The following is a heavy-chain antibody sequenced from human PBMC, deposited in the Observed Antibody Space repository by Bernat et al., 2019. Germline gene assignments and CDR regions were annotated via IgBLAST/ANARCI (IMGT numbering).Heavy chain of an antibody. Sequence: QVQLVESGGGVVQPGRSLRLSCAASGFTFSSYGMHWVRQAPGKGLEWVAVIWYDGSNKYHADSVKGRFTISRDNSKNTLYLQMNSLRAEDTAVYYCARDSVDLYYFDYWGQGTLVTVSS. J-gene: IGHJ4*02. CDR2: IWYDGSNK. CDR1: GFTFSSYG. D-gene: IGHD5-12*01. V-gene: IGHV3-33*01. CDR3: ARDSVDLYYFDY.